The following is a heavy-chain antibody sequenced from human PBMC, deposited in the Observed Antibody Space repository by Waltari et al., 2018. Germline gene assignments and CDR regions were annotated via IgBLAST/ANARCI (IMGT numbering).Heavy chain of an antibody. J-gene: IGHJ2*01. CDR2: VEPDAGET. CDR1: GDTLTELS. V-gene: IGHV1-24*01. CDR3: ATAMIGGSYQGYFDL. Sequence: QVQLVQSGAEGKKPGASVKVSCKVSGDTLTELSMHWGRQAPGKGLEWMGGVEPDAGETIYAQNFQGRVPMPEDTSTATAYMELSRLRSEDTAVYSCATAMIGGSYQGYFDLWGRAPLVTVSS. D-gene: IGHD1-26*01.